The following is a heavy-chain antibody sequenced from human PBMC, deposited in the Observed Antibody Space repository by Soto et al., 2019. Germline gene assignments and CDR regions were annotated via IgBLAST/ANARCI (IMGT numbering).Heavy chain of an antibody. CDR3: ASWGQASKNLYYYYYGMDV. V-gene: IGHV3-7*01. Sequence: GGSLRLSCAASGFTFSSYWMSWVRQAPGKGLEWVANIKQDGSEKYYVDSVKGRFTISRDNAKNSLYPQMNSLRAEDTAVYYCASWGQASKNLYYYYYGMDVWGQGTTVTVSS. CDR1: GFTFSSYW. J-gene: IGHJ6*02. D-gene: IGHD3-16*01. CDR2: IKQDGSEK.